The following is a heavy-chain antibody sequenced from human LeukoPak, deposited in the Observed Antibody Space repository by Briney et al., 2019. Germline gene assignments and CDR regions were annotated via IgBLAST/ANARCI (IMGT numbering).Heavy chain of an antibody. J-gene: IGHJ6*02. Sequence: GGSLRLSCAASGFTFSSYTMNWVRQAPGKGLEWASYISSGSNYIYYADSGKGRFTISRDNAKNSLYLQMNSLRAEDTAVYYCARECHGDQGYGMDVWGQGTTVTVSS. V-gene: IGHV3-21*01. CDR3: ARECHGDQGYGMDV. CDR2: ISSGSNYI. CDR1: GFTFSSYT. D-gene: IGHD4-17*01.